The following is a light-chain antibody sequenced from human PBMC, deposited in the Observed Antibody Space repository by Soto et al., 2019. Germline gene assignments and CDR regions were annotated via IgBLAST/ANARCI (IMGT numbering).Light chain of an antibody. J-gene: IGLJ1*01. V-gene: IGLV2-14*01. CDR3: NSYTTISTYV. CDR2: EVS. CDR1: SSNVGGYNY. Sequence: QSVLTQPASVSGSPGQSITISCTGTSSNVGGYNYVSWYQHHPGKAPKLMIFEVSNRPSGVSYRFSGSKSGNAASLTISGLQAEDEADYYCNSYTTISTYVFGTGTKVTVL.